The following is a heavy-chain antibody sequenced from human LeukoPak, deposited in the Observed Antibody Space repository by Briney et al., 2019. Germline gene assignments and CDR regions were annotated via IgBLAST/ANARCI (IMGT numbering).Heavy chain of an antibody. D-gene: IGHD6-19*01. Sequence: PSETLSLTCSVSGASVSSYYWSWIRQPAGKGLEWIGYIYYSGSTNYNPSLKSRVTMSLDTSKNKFSLKLSSVTAADTAVYYCAREVHSSGWYGEAYYYYYMDVWGKGTTVTVSS. CDR1: GASVSSYY. CDR2: IYYSGST. J-gene: IGHJ6*03. V-gene: IGHV4-59*02. CDR3: AREVHSSGWYGEAYYYYYMDV.